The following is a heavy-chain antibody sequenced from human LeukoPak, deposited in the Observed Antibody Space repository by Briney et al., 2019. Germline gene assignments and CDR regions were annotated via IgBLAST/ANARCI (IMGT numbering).Heavy chain of an antibody. Sequence: PGGSLRPSCAASGFTFSSYAMSWVRQAPGKGLEWVSAISGSGGSTYYADSVKGRFTISRDNSKNTLYLQMNSLRAEDTAVYYCAKDPQYYYDSSGYYRYWGQGTLVTVSS. CDR2: ISGSGGST. CDR1: GFTFSSYA. CDR3: AKDPQYYYDSSGYYRY. D-gene: IGHD3-22*01. V-gene: IGHV3-23*01. J-gene: IGHJ4*02.